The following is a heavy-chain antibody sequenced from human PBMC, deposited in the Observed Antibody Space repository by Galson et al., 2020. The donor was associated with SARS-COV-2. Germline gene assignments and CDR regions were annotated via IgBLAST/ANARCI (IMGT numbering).Heavy chain of an antibody. Sequence: GGSLRLSCAASGFTFSSSAMSWVRQTPGKGLEWVSTVGDSGDTTYYADSVKGRFTISRDNSKNTLYLQMNSLRADDTAEYYCAKYRGGGPWIHLWNDWGQGTLVTVSS. CDR2: VGDSGDTT. D-gene: IGHD5-18*01. J-gene: IGHJ4*02. CDR1: GFTFSSSA. CDR3: AKYRGGGPWIHLWND. V-gene: IGHV3-23*01.